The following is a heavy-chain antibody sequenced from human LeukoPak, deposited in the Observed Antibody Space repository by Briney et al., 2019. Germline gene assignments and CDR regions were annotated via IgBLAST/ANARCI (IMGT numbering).Heavy chain of an antibody. CDR2: ISSSSSYI. D-gene: IGHD6-19*01. Sequence: PGGPLRLSCAASGFTFSSYSMNWVRQAPGKGLEWVSSISSSSSYIYYADSVKGRFTISRDNAKNSLYLQMNSLRAEDTAVYYCARDSGGYSSGWSPPPDYWGQGTLVTVSS. V-gene: IGHV3-21*01. CDR3: ARDSGGYSSGWSPPPDY. J-gene: IGHJ4*02. CDR1: GFTFSSYS.